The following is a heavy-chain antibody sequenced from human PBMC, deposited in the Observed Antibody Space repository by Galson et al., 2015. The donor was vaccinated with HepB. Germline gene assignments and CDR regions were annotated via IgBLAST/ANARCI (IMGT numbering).Heavy chain of an antibody. CDR3: IANLWGYDSAFDM. J-gene: IGHJ3*02. Sequence: SLRLSCAASGFAFSHAWMNWVRQAPGKGLEWVGRIKTTIEGGTTDYAAPVKGRFIISRDDSHNRLLLQMRSLKTEDTAVYYCIANLWGYDSAFDMWGQGTMVAVSS. CDR1: GFAFSHAW. CDR2: IKTTIEGGTT. V-gene: IGHV3-15*01. D-gene: IGHD3-10*01.